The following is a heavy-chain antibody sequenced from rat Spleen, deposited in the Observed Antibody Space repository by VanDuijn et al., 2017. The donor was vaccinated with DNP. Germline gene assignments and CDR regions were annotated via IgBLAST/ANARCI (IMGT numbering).Heavy chain of an antibody. CDR3: AIYFYSGDNWFAY. CDR1: EFTFNNYW. V-gene: IGHV5-31*01. J-gene: IGHJ3*01. D-gene: IGHD1-1*01. CDR2: ITSRGGRT. Sequence: EVQLVESGGDLVQPGRSLRLSCVASEFTFNNYWMTWFRQVPGKGLEWVASITSRGGRTYYPDSVKGRFTLSRDNAKSTLYLQMYSLRSEDTATYYCAIYFYSGDNWFAYWGQGTLVTVSS.